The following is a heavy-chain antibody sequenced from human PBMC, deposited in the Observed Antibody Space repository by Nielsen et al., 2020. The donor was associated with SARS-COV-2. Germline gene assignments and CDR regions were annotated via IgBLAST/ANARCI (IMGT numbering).Heavy chain of an antibody. CDR1: GFTFSIYW. V-gene: IGHV3-7*01. CDR2: IKQDGSEK. D-gene: IGHD6-13*01. CDR3: ARASSSSWDFDY. Sequence: GGSLRLSCAASGFTFSIYWMTWVRQAPGKGLEWVANIKQDGSEKYYVDSVKGRFTISRDNAKNSLYLQMNSLRAEDTAVYYCARASSSSWDFDYWGQGTLVTVSS. J-gene: IGHJ4*02.